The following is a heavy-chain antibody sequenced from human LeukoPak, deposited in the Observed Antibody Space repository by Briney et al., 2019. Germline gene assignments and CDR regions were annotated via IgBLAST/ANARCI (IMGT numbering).Heavy chain of an antibody. J-gene: IGHJ6*02. CDR1: GGSISGSY. CDR3: AKFGVDYDMIV. Sequence: SEALSLTCTVSGGSISGSYWTWIRQPPGKGLEWIGQIYYKGNADYNPSLKSRVTLSVDTSKNQFSLKLTAMTAADTAVYYCAKFGVDYDMIVWGQGTTVTVS. CDR2: IYYKGNA. D-gene: IGHD3-16*01. V-gene: IGHV4-59*01.